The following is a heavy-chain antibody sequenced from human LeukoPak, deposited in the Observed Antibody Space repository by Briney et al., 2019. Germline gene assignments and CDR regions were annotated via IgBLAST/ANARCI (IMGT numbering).Heavy chain of an antibody. CDR2: IKEDGSEK. D-gene: IGHD1-26*01. J-gene: IGHJ4*02. Sequence: QPGGSLRLSCAGAGFTFSSYWMSWVRQAPGKGLEWVANIKEDGSEKNYVDSVKGRFTISRDNAKNSLYLQMNSLRAEDTAVYYCARGGWALRWGQGTLVTVSS. CDR3: ARGGWALR. CDR1: GFTFSSYW. V-gene: IGHV3-7*03.